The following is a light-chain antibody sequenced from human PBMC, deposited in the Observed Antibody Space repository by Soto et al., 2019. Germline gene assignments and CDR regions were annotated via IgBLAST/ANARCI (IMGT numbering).Light chain of an antibody. CDR3: GSYAGGSTLL. Sequence: QSALTQPASVSGSPGQSITMSCTGTSSDVGNYNFVSWYQQPPGKAPKLIIYEVTKRPSGVSSRFSASKSGNTASLTISGLQAEDEALYHCGSYAGGSTLLFGGGTKVTVL. V-gene: IGLV2-23*02. J-gene: IGLJ3*02. CDR2: EVT. CDR1: SSDVGNYNF.